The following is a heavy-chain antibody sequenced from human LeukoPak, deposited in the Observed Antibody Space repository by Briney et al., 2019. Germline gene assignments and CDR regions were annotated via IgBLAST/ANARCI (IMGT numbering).Heavy chain of an antibody. CDR1: GFIFTSNR. J-gene: IGHJ5*02. CDR2: IKHDGSEQ. CDR3: TRGLGEHGGVSDR. D-gene: IGHD3-16*01. Sequence: GGSLRLSCAASGFIFTSNRMNWVRQAPGKGLEWVANIKHDGSEQIYVDSVKSRFTISRDNAKDSVYLQMNSLRAEDTAVYYCTRGLGEHGGVSDRWGQGTLVIVS. V-gene: IGHV3-7*01.